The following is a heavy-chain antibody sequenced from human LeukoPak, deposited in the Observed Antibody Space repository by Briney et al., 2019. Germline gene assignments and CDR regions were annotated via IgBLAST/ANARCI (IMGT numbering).Heavy chain of an antibody. J-gene: IGHJ5*02. CDR2: ISTSSSYI. CDR3: ARDRGVTMVHLGFDP. Sequence: GGALRLSCAASGFTLSSYSMNWVRQAPGKGLEWVSFISTSSSYIYYADSVKGRFTISRDNAKNSLNLQMNSLRAVNTAVYYCARDRGVTMVHLGFDPWGQGTLVTVSS. CDR1: GFTLSSYS. V-gene: IGHV3-21*04. D-gene: IGHD3-10*01.